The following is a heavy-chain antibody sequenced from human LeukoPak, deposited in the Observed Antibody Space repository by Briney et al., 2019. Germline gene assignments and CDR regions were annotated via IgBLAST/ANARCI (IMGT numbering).Heavy chain of an antibody. D-gene: IGHD5-12*01. CDR3: AKEGVGGYDSSYFDY. CDR2: ISSNGGST. Sequence: GGSLRLSCSASGFTFSSYAMHWVRQAPGKGLEYVSAISSNGGSTYYADSVKGRFTISRDNSKNTLYLQMNSLRAEDTAVYYCAKEGVGGYDSSYFDYWGQGTLVTVSS. V-gene: IGHV3-64*04. J-gene: IGHJ4*02. CDR1: GFTFSSYA.